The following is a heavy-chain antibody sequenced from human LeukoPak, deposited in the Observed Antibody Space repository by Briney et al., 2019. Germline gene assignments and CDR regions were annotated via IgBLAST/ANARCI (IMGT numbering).Heavy chain of an antibody. Sequence: RPGGSLRLSCAASGFTFSKYAMTWVRQAPGKGLEWVSGISVSGGSTNYADSVKGRFTISRDNSKNTLYLQMNSLRAEDTAVYYCAKSNYFDSGGYYFFDYWGQGTLVTVSS. CDR1: GFTFSKYA. CDR3: AKSNYFDSGGYYFFDY. CDR2: ISVSGGST. V-gene: IGHV3-23*01. J-gene: IGHJ4*02. D-gene: IGHD3-22*01.